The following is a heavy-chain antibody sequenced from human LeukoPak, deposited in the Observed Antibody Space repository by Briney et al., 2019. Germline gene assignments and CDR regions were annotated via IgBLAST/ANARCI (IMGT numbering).Heavy chain of an antibody. Sequence: GRSLRLSCAASGFTFSSYAMSWVRQAPGKGLEWDSAISGSGGSTYYADSVKGRFTISRDNSKNTLYLQMNSLRAEDTAVYYCAKDPQQLDSPIDYWGQGTLVTVSS. CDR2: ISGSGGST. D-gene: IGHD6-13*01. V-gene: IGHV3-23*01. J-gene: IGHJ4*02. CDR1: GFTFSSYA. CDR3: AKDPQQLDSPIDY.